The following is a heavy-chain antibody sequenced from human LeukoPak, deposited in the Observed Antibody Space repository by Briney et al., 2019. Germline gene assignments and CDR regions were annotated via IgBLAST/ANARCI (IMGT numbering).Heavy chain of an antibody. J-gene: IGHJ6*04. CDR1: GGTFSSYA. CDR3: AKGIVVVPASNYYYYGKDV. Sequence: ASVKVSCKASGGTFSSYAISWVRQAPGQGLEWMGGIIPIFGTANYAQKFQGRVTITADESTSTAYMELSSLRSEDTAVYYCAKGIVVVPASNYYYYGKDVWGKGTTVTVSS. V-gene: IGHV1-69*13. D-gene: IGHD2-2*01. CDR2: IIPIFGTA.